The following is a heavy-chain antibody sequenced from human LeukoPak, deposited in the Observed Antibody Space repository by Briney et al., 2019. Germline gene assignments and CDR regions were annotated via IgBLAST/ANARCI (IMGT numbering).Heavy chain of an antibody. CDR1: GYTFTGYY. V-gene: IGHV1-2*02. Sequence: ASVKVSCKASGYTFTGYYMHWVQQAPGQGLEWMGWINPNSGGTNYAQKFQGRVTMTRDTSISTAYMELSRLRSDDTAVYYCARDAQGYYDSSGYLDYWGQGTLVTVSS. D-gene: IGHD3-22*01. CDR3: ARDAQGYYDSSGYLDY. J-gene: IGHJ4*02. CDR2: INPNSGGT.